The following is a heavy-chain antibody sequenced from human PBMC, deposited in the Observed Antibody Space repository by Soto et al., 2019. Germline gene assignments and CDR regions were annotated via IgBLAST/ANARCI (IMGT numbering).Heavy chain of an antibody. V-gene: IGHV1-69*13. CDR1: GGTFSSYA. D-gene: IGHD6-13*01. J-gene: IGHJ4*02. CDR3: ASCSSSWAPFDY. CDR2: IIPIFGTA. Sequence: SVKVSCKASGGTFSSYAISWVRQAPGQGLEWMGGIIPIFGTANYAQKFQGRVTITADESTSTAYMELSSLRSEDTAVYYCASCSSSWAPFDYWGQGTLVTVSS.